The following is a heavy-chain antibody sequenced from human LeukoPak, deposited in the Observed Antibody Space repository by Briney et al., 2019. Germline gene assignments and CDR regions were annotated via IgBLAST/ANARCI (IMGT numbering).Heavy chain of an antibody. V-gene: IGHV3-48*02. Sequence: GGSLRLSCAASGFTFSSYSMNWVRQAPGKGLEWVSYISRRSSTIYYADSGKGRFPISRDNAKNSLYLQMNSLRDEDTAVYYCARDGDGGLGSDYWGQGTLVTV. CDR1: GFTFSSYS. CDR2: ISRRSSTI. J-gene: IGHJ4*02. D-gene: IGHD4-23*01. CDR3: ARDGDGGLGSDY.